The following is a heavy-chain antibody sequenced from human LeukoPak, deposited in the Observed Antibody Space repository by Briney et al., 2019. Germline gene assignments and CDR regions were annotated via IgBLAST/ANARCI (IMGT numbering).Heavy chain of an antibody. CDR3: AKDREYSSSPSFDY. Sequence: GRSLRLSCAASGFTFDDYAMHWVRQAPGKGLEWVSGISWNSGSIGYADSVKGRFTIPRDNAKNSLYLQMNSLRAEDTALYYCAKDREYSSSPSFDYWGQGTLVTVSS. CDR2: ISWNSGSI. V-gene: IGHV3-9*01. CDR1: GFTFDDYA. D-gene: IGHD6-6*01. J-gene: IGHJ4*02.